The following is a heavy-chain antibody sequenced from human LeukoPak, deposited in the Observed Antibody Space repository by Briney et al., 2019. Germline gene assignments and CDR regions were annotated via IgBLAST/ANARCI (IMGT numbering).Heavy chain of an antibody. CDR2: IIPIFGTA. CDR3: ARDPPGSSWYYFDY. D-gene: IGHD6-13*01. J-gene: IGHJ4*02. Sequence: ASVKVSCKASGGTFSSYAISWVRQAPGQGLEWMGGIIPIFGTANYAQKFQGRVTMTTDTSTSTAYMELRSLRSDDTAVYYCARDPPGSSWYYFDYWGQGTLVTVSS. V-gene: IGHV1-69*05. CDR1: GGTFSSYA.